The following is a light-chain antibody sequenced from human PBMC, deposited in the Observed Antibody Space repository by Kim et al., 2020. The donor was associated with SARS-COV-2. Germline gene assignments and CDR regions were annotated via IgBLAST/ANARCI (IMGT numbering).Light chain of an antibody. J-gene: IGKJ1*01. CDR2: EVS. CDR3: MQSIQIPWT. Sequence: IVMTQTPLSLSVTPGQPASISCTSSQSLLHSNGETNLYWYLQKPGQPPQLLIWEVSNRFSGVPDRFSGSGSETYFTLKISRVEAEGVGTYYCMQSIQIPWTFGQGTKVDIK. V-gene: IGKV2D-29*01. CDR1: QSLLHSNGETN.